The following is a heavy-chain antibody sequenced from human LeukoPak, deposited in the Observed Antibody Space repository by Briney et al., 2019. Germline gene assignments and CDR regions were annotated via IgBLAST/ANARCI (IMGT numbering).Heavy chain of an antibody. V-gene: IGHV4-39*01. CDR1: GGSISSSSHY. D-gene: IGHD6-6*01. CDR2: IYETGST. Sequence: SQTLSLTCAVSGGSISSSSHYWGWIRQPPGKGLEFIGNIYETGSTYYNPSLKSRVTIFVDTSKNQFSLRLSSVTAADTALYYCARRYSSSPFNYFDPWGQGTLVTVSS. J-gene: IGHJ5*02. CDR3: ARRYSSSPFNYFDP.